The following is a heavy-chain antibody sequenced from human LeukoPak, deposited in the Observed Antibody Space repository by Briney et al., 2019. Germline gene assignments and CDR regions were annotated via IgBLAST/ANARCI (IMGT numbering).Heavy chain of an antibody. V-gene: IGHV3-21*01. J-gene: IGHJ5*02. CDR1: GFTFSSYS. CDR2: ISSSSSYI. Sequence: GGSLRLSCAASGFTFSSYSMNWVRQAPGKGLEWVSSISSSSSYIYYADSVKGRFTISRDNAKNSLYLQMNSLRAEDTAVYYCARALTPCSSTSCYGWFDPWGQGTLVTVSS. CDR3: ARALTPCSSTSCYGWFDP. D-gene: IGHD2-2*01.